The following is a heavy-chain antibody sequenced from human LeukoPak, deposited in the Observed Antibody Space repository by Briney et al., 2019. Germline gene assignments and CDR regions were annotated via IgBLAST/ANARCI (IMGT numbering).Heavy chain of an antibody. CDR1: GFTFSSYW. Sequence: GGSLRLSCAASGFTFSSYWMHWVRQAPGKGLVWVSRINSDGSSTSYADSVKGRFTISRDNAKNTLYLQMNSLRAEDTAVYYCARSEMATMPFDYWGQGTLVTVSS. CDR3: ARSEMATMPFDY. J-gene: IGHJ4*02. CDR2: INSDGSST. V-gene: IGHV3-74*01. D-gene: IGHD5-24*01.